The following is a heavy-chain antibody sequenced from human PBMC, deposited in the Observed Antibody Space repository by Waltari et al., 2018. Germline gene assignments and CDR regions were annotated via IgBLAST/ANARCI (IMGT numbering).Heavy chain of an antibody. Sequence: QVQLQESGPGLVKPSQTLSLTCTVSGGSISSGSYYWSWIRQPAGKGLEWIGRIYTSGGTNYNPSLNSRVTISVDTSKNQCSLKLSSVTAADTAVYYCARDHYYGSGGVDYWGQGTLVTVSS. D-gene: IGHD3-10*01. V-gene: IGHV4-61*02. J-gene: IGHJ4*02. CDR3: ARDHYYGSGGVDY. CDR1: GGSISSGSYY. CDR2: IYTSGGT.